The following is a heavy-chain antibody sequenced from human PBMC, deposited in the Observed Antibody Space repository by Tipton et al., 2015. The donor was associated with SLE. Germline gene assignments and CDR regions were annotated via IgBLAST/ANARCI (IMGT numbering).Heavy chain of an antibody. Sequence: QSGAEVKKPGASVKVSCKASGYTFTSYGISWVRQAPGQGLEWMGWTSAYNGNTNYAQKLQGRVTMTTDTSTSTAYMELRSLRSDDPAVYYCARLASNYYGSGREGYWGQGTLVTVSS. CDR1: GYTFTSYG. V-gene: IGHV1-18*01. CDR3: ARLASNYYGSGREGY. CDR2: TSAYNGNT. J-gene: IGHJ4*02. D-gene: IGHD3-10*01.